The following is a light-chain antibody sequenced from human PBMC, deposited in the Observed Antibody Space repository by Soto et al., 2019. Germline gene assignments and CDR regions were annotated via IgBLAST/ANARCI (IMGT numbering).Light chain of an antibody. CDR3: QQHGNSPRT. CDR2: GAS. J-gene: IGKJ1*01. V-gene: IGKV3-20*01. CDR1: QNITNNY. Sequence: EIVLTQSPGPLSLSPGERATLPCRASQNITNNYVAWYQHKPGQAPRLLIYGASSRATGIPVRFSGSGSGPDFTLTSSRLEPEDFAVYYCQQHGNSPRTFGQRAKVEI.